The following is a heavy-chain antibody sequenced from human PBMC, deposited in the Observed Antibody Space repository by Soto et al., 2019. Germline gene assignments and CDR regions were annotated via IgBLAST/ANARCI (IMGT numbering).Heavy chain of an antibody. CDR3: ARRNYGEEGYFFDF. Sequence: QVQLRESRPGLVRPSETLSLTCTVSGGSITGYYWSWIRQPPGKGLERIGYFYDSGTTTYNAALKSRVTISADTSKNQFSLNLRSVTAADTAVYYCARRNYGEEGYFFDFWGQGLLVTVSS. CDR2: FYDSGTT. CDR1: GGSITGYY. V-gene: IGHV4-59*08. J-gene: IGHJ4*02. D-gene: IGHD4-17*01.